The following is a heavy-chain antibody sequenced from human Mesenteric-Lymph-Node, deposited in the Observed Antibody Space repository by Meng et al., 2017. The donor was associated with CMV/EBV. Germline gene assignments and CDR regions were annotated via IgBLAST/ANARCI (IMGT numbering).Heavy chain of an antibody. CDR2: MYYNGDT. CDR3: ARAQLGAGALYYFDY. D-gene: IGHD6-13*01. J-gene: IGHJ4*02. Sequence: SGGPVSDGSYYWIWIRQPPGKGLEWIGYMYYNGDTNYNPSLKSRVTMSVNRPENQFSLNLRSVTAADTAVYYCARAQLGAGALYYFDYWGQGTLVTVSS. V-gene: IGHV4-61*01. CDR1: GGPVSDGSYY.